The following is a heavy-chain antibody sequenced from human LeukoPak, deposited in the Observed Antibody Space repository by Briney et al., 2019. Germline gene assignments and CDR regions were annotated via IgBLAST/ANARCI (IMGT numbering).Heavy chain of an antibody. D-gene: IGHD2-2*01. Sequence: GGSLRLSCAASGFTFSSYGMHWVRQAPGKGLEWVAVISYDGSNKYYADSVKGRFTISRDNSKNTLYLQMNSLRAEDTAVYYCAKDSSAVVVVPAATNFDYWGQGTLVTVSS. CDR1: GFTFSSYG. CDR2: ISYDGSNK. J-gene: IGHJ4*02. V-gene: IGHV3-30*18. CDR3: AKDSSAVVVVPAATNFDY.